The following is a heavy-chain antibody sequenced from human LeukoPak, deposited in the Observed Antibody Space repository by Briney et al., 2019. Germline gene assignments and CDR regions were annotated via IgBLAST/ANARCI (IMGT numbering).Heavy chain of an antibody. J-gene: IGHJ4*02. CDR3: ARDFPSYYYDSSGYYSTRRFYYFDY. CDR2: INPNSGGT. D-gene: IGHD3-22*01. CDR1: GYTFTGYY. Sequence: GPVKVSCKASGYTFTGYYMHWVRQAPGQGLEWMGWINPNSGGTNYAQKFQGRVTMTRDTSISTAYMELSRLRSEDTAVYYCARDFPSYYYDSSGYYSTRRFYYFDYWGQGTLVTVSS. V-gene: IGHV1-2*02.